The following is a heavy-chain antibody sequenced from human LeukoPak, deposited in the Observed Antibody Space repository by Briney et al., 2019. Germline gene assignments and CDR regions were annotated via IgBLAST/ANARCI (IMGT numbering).Heavy chain of an antibody. J-gene: IGHJ4*02. D-gene: IGHD3-10*01. Sequence: PSQTLSLTCTVSGGSISSGSYYWGWIRQSPGKGLEWIGNIYYSGSTYYNPSLKSRVTISVDTSKNQFSLKLSSVTAADTAVYYCARDGSSGSGSYYPRWGQGTLVSVSS. V-gene: IGHV4-39*07. CDR2: IYYSGST. CDR3: ARDGSSGSGSYYPR. CDR1: GGSISSGSYY.